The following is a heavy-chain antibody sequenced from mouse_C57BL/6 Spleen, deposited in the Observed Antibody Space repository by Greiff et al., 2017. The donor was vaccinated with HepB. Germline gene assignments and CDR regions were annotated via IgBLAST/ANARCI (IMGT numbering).Heavy chain of an antibody. D-gene: IGHD1-1*01. CDR3: ARADYYYGSYYFDY. CDR2: ISYDGSN. J-gene: IGHJ2*01. V-gene: IGHV3-6*01. Sequence: ESGPGLVKPSQSLSLTCSVTGYSITSGYYWNWIRQFPGNKLEWMGYISYDGSNNYNPSLKNRISITRDPSKNQFFLKLNSVTTEDTATYYCARADYYYGSYYFDYWGQGTTLTVSS. CDR1: GYSITSGYY.